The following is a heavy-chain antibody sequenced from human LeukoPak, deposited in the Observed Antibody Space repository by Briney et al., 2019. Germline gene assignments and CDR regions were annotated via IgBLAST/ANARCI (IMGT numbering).Heavy chain of an antibody. CDR1: GSSFSSCW. Sequence: GESLKISCKGSGSSFSSCWIGWVRQTPGQGLELMGVIYPGDSDTRYSPSFQGQVTISADKSISTAYLQWSSLKASDTAMYYSATSIATSGHFDYWGQGTPVTVSS. J-gene: IGHJ4*02. D-gene: IGHD6-13*01. V-gene: IGHV5-51*01. CDR2: IYPGDSDT. CDR3: ATSIATSGHFDY.